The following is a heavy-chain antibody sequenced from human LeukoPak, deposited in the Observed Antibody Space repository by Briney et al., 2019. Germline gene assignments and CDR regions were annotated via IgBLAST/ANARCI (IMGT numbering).Heavy chain of an antibody. J-gene: IGHJ4*02. CDR1: GGSISSSSYY. V-gene: IGHV4-39*07. Sequence: SETLSLTCTVSGGSISSSSYYWGWIRQPPGNGLEWIGSIYYSGSTYYNPSLKSRVTISVDTSKNQFSLKLSSVTAADTAVYYCARLGRSSGDAYNYGFDYWGQGTLVTVSS. D-gene: IGHD5-24*01. CDR3: ARLGRSSGDAYNYGFDY. CDR2: IYYSGST.